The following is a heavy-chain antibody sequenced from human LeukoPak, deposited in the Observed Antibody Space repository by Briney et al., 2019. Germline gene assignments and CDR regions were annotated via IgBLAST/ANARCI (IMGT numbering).Heavy chain of an antibody. CDR3: SRDFVGAEDY. V-gene: IGHV3-74*01. D-gene: IGHD3-16*01. CDR2: INPAGSVT. Sequence: GGSLRLSCSASGFTISSYWMHWVRQAPGKGLVWVSRINPAGSVTNNAGSVRGRFTISGDTATTTLYLEMNSLRAEDTAVYYCSRDFVGAEDYWGQGTLVTVSS. J-gene: IGHJ4*02. CDR1: GFTISSYW.